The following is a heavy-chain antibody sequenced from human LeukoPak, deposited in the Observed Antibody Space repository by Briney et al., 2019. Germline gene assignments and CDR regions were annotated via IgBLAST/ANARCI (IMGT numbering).Heavy chain of an antibody. CDR1: GFTFSSYE. CDR2: ISSSGSTI. V-gene: IGHV3-48*03. Sequence: GGSLRLSCAASGFTFSSYEMNWVRRAPGKGLEWVSYISSSGSTIYYADSVKGRFTISRDNAKNSLYLQMNSLRADDTAVYYCAITYYDFWSGYLGNSWGQGTLVTVSS. D-gene: IGHD3-3*01. J-gene: IGHJ5*02. CDR3: AITYYDFWSGYLGNS.